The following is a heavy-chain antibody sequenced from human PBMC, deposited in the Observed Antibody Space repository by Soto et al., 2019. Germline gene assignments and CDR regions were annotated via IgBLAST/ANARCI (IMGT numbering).Heavy chain of an antibody. V-gene: IGHV1-18*01. D-gene: IGHD6-19*01. J-gene: IGHJ4*02. CDR1: GYTFTSYG. Sequence: QVRLVQSGAEVKKPGASVKVSCKASGYTFTSYGISWVRQAPGQGLEGMGWISAYNGNTNYAQKLPGRVTMTTDTATSSKHMNLRSTGPGVTAVYKRARDRGSSGWSGGGYFDYRGQGTLVTVSS. CDR2: ISAYNGNT. CDR3: ARDRGSSGWSGGGYFDY.